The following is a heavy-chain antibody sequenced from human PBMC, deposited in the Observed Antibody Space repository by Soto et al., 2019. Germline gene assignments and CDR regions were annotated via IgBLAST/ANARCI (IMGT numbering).Heavy chain of an antibody. CDR1: GGTFSTYS. J-gene: IGHJ3*01. V-gene: IGHV1-69*02. CDR3: TIASWSGEVFDA. D-gene: IGHD2-21*01. Sequence: QVQLVQSGAEVKKPGSSVKVSCKPSGGTFSTYSIFWVRQAPGQGLEWMGRIIPILGVANYAQKFQGIVTITADKSTTTVYMELSSLTSEDTALYYCTIASWSGEVFDAWGQGTMVTVSS. CDR2: IIPILGVA.